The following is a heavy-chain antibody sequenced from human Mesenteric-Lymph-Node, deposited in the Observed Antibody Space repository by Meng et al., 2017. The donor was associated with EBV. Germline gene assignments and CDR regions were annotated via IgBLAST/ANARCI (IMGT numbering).Heavy chain of an antibody. CDR3: ARDGLDP. J-gene: IGHJ5*02. CDR1: GFSILPYS. CDR2: IRSDGSSP. Sequence: LVGDGGRIVHPWGDLSLSCAVSGFSILPYSIHRVRQAPGKGLVWVSRIRSDGSSPDYADSVKGRFTISRDNAKNTVYLQMSSLRVEDSAVYYCARDGLDPWGQGTLVTVSS. V-gene: IGHV3-74*01.